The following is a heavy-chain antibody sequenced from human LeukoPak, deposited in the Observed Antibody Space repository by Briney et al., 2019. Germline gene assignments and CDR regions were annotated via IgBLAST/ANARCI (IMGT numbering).Heavy chain of an antibody. V-gene: IGHV4-59*12. CDR2: IYYSGST. CDR3: AREKEGSFDY. J-gene: IGHJ4*02. Sequence: KPSETLSLTCTVSGGSISSYYWSWIRQPPGKGPEWIGYIYYSGSTYYNPSLKSRVTISVDTSKNQFSLKLSSVTAADTAVYYCAREKEGSFDYWGQGTLVTVSS. D-gene: IGHD3-10*01. CDR1: GGSISSYY.